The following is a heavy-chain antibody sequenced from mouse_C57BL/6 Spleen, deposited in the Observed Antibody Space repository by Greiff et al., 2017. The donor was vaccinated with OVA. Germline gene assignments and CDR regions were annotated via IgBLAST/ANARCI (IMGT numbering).Heavy chain of an antibody. Sequence: VQLQQSGPELVKPGASVKMSCKASGYTFTDYYMNWVKQSPGKSLEWIGYINPNNGGTSYNQKFKGKATLTVTKSSSTAYMELRSLTSEESAVYYCARWSRAVCAMDDWGQGTSVTVSS. J-gene: IGHJ4*01. CDR2: INPNNGGT. D-gene: IGHD3-1*01. CDR3: ARWSRAVCAMDD. CDR1: GYTFTDYY. V-gene: IGHV1-22*01.